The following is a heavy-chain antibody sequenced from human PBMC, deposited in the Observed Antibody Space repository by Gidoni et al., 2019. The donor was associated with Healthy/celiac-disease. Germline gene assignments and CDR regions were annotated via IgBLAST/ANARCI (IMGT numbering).Heavy chain of an antibody. Sequence: EVQLLESGGGLVQPGGSLRLSCAASGFNFSRYAMSWVRQAPGKGLEWVSAISGSGGSTYYEDSVKGRFTISRDNSKNTLYLQMNSLRAEDTAVYYCAKALLRFLEWLSADAFDIWGQGTMVTVSS. CDR2: ISGSGGST. D-gene: IGHD3-3*01. V-gene: IGHV3-23*01. CDR3: AKALLRFLEWLSADAFDI. J-gene: IGHJ3*02. CDR1: GFNFSRYA.